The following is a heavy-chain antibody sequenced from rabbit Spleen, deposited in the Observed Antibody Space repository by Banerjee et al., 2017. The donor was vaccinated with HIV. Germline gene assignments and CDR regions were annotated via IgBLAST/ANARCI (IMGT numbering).Heavy chain of an antibody. D-gene: IGHD1-1*01. CDR3: ARDTSSSFSSYGMDL. CDR2: IEGGSSAFT. V-gene: IGHV1S45*01. CDR1: GVSFSGSSY. Sequence: QEQLKETGGGLVQPGGSLTLSCIASGVSFSGSSYMCWVRQAPGKGLEWIACIEGGSSAFTYFASWAKGRFTISKTSSTTVTLHMTSLTAADTATYFCARDTSSSFSSYGMDLWGPGTLVTVS. J-gene: IGHJ6*01.